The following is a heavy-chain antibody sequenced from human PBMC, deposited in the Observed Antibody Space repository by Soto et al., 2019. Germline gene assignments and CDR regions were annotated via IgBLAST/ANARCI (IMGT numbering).Heavy chain of an antibody. D-gene: IGHD3-16*01. CDR3: ARDYEGDYFDY. V-gene: IGHV3-30-3*01. CDR2: ISYDGSNK. CDR1: GFTFSSYA. Sequence: QVQLVESGGGVVQPGRSLRLSCAASGFTFSSYAMHWVRQAPGKGLEWVAVISYDGSNKYYADSVEGRFTISRDNSKNTLYLQMNSLRAEDTAVYYCARDYEGDYFDYWGQGTLVTVSS. J-gene: IGHJ4*02.